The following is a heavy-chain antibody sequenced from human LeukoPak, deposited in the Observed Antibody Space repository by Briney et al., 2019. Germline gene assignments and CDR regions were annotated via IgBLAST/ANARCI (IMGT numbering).Heavy chain of an antibody. J-gene: IGHJ4*02. D-gene: IGHD3-10*01. Sequence: GGSLRLSCAASGFTFTNYAMSWVRQAPGRGLEWVSNISPGGSTNYADSVKGRFTISRDNAKNSLYLQMNSLRAEDTALYYCARDRGALDYWGQGTLVTVSS. CDR3: ARDRGALDY. CDR1: GFTFTNYA. CDR2: ISPGGST. V-gene: IGHV3-69-1*01.